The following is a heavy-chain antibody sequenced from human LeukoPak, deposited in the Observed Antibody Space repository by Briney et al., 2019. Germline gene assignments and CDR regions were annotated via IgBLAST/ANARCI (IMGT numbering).Heavy chain of an antibody. CDR1: GASINTYY. Sequence: NPSETLSLTCNVSGASINTYYWSWIRQSAGGGLEFIGRVYTSGSPDYNPSLKSRVIMPADTSKNQFSLKLRSVTAADTALYYCARVGGPVPAALEDAFDLWGQGILVTVSS. J-gene: IGHJ3*01. D-gene: IGHD2-15*01. CDR3: ARVGGPVPAALEDAFDL. CDR2: VYTSGSP. V-gene: IGHV4-4*07.